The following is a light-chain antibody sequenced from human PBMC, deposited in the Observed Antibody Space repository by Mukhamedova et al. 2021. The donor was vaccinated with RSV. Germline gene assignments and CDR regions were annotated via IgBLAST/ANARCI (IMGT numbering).Light chain of an antibody. CDR2: GGS. J-gene: IGKJ2*01. V-gene: IGKV1D-13*01. Sequence: WYQRRVHGKAPNVLISGGSTLETGVPSRFSASESGTDFTLTISSLQPEDLGTYYCNQFNNYPMYTFGPGTKLEIK. CDR3: NQFNNYPMYT.